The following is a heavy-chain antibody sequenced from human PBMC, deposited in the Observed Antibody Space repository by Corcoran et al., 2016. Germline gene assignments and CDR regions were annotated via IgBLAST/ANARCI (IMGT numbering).Heavy chain of an antibody. D-gene: IGHD2-15*01. J-gene: IGHJ4*02. V-gene: IGHV5-51*01. CDR2: IHPGDSDT. CDR1: GYSFTSYW. CDR3: ARRPCSDVYNYFNY. Sequence: EVQLVQSGAEVKKPGESLKISCKGSGYSFTSYWIGWVRQMPGKGLEWMGIIHPGDSDTRYSPSSQGQVSISADKSISTAYLQWIIMKASDTAIYYCARRPCSDVYNYFNYGGQGTLVTGSS.